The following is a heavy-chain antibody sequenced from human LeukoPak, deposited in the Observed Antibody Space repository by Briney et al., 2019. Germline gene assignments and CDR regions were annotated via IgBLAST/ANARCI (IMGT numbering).Heavy chain of an antibody. CDR2: ISSTSSHT. CDR3: ASQDIVAATGAELDY. Sequence: GGSLRLSCVASGFTFSSQAMNWVRQAPGKGLEWVSSISSTSSHTYYAESVEGRFTISRDNAKNSLYLQMKSLRAEDTAAYYCASQDIVAATGAELDYWGQGTLVTVSS. D-gene: IGHD5-12*01. V-gene: IGHV3-21*01. CDR1: GFTFSSQA. J-gene: IGHJ4*02.